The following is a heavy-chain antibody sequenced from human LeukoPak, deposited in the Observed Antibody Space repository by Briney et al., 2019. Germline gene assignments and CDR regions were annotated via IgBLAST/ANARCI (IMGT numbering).Heavy chain of an antibody. J-gene: IGHJ4*02. V-gene: IGHV1-46*01. CDR2: VNPSGGST. D-gene: IGHD6-13*01. CDR3: ARGGSSSSPFFDN. Sequence: ASVKVSCKASGYTFTNYFMHWVRQAPGQGRVWMGIVNPSGGSTSYAQKFQGRVTMTRDTSTSTVYMELSSLRSEDTAVYYCARGGSSSSPFFDNWGQGTLVTVSS. CDR1: GYTFTNYF.